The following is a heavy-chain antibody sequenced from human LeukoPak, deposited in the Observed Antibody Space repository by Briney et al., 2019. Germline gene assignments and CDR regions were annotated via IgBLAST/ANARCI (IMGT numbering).Heavy chain of an antibody. V-gene: IGHV4-59*01. J-gene: IGHJ1*01. Sequence: SETLSLTCTVSGGSISSYYWSWLRQPPGKGLEWIGYIYYSGSTNYNPSLKSRVTISVDTSKNQFSLTLSSVTAADTAVYYCARSGGITIFGVVTTPDEYFQHWGQGTLVTVSS. CDR3: ARSGGITIFGVVTTPDEYFQH. CDR1: GGSISSYY. D-gene: IGHD3-3*01. CDR2: IYYSGST.